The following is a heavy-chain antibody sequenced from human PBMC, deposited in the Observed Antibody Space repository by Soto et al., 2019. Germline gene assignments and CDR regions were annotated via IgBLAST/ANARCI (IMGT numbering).Heavy chain of an antibody. CDR1: GFTLSTYW. V-gene: IGHV3-7*01. CDR2: VKQDGSET. J-gene: IGHJ4*02. D-gene: IGHD6-19*01. Sequence: EVPLVESGGDLVQPGGSLRLSCAASGFTLSTYWMTWVRQGPGKGLAWVANVKQDGSETYYVDSVKGRFTISRDNAKNSLYLQMNSLRAEDTAVYYCARMTVAATSFDYWGRGTLVTVSS. CDR3: ARMTVAATSFDY.